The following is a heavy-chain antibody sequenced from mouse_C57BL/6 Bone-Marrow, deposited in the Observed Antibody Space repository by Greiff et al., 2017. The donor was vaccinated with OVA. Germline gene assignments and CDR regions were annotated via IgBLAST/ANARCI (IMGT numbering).Heavy chain of an antibody. CDR2: ISSGGSYT. Sequence: EVQLVESGGDLVKPGGSLKLSCAASGFTFSSYGMSWVRQTPDKRLEWVATISSGGSYTYYPDSVKGRFTISRDNAKNTLYLQMSSLKSEDTAMYYCARREGWLLPWFAYWGQGTLVTVSA. J-gene: IGHJ3*01. V-gene: IGHV5-6*01. D-gene: IGHD2-3*01. CDR1: GFTFSSYG. CDR3: ARREGWLLPWFAY.